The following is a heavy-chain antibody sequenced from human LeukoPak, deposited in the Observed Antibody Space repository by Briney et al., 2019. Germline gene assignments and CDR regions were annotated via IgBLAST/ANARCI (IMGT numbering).Heavy chain of an antibody. J-gene: IGHJ6*02. Sequence: GRSLRLSCAASGFTFDDYAMHWVRQAPGKGLEWVSGISWNSGSIGYADSVKGRFTIFRDNAKNSLYLQMNSLRAEDTALYYCAKDIGYCSSTSCPHSSGWYGFLGEPSDKSYYYYYGMDVWGQGTTVTVSS. CDR3: AKDIGYCSSTSCPHSSGWYGFLGEPSDKSYYYYYGMDV. CDR1: GFTFDDYA. CDR2: ISWNSGSI. V-gene: IGHV3-9*01. D-gene: IGHD2-2*01.